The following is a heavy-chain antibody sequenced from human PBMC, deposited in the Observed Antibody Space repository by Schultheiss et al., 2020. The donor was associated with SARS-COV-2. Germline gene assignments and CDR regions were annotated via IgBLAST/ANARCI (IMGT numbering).Heavy chain of an antibody. Sequence: GGSLRLSCAASGFTFSSYEMNWVRQAPGKGLEWVSYISSSGSTIYYADSVKGRFTISRDNAKNSLYLQMNSLRADDTAVYYCSRGRRWLQSPEYFQHWGQGTLVTVSS. V-gene: IGHV3-48*03. CDR1: GFTFSSYE. D-gene: IGHD5-24*01. J-gene: IGHJ1*01. CDR2: ISSSGSTI. CDR3: SRGRRWLQSPEYFQH.